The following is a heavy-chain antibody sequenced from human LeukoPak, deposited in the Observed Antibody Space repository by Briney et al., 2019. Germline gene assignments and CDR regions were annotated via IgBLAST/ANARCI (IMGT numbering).Heavy chain of an antibody. Sequence: PSETLSLTCTVSGGSMSPYHWGWIRQPPGKGLEWTGYIYYSGSTNYNPSLNSRVTISVDTSKNQFSLRLSSVTAADTAIYYCAREAEHYYDSSGYSRLIDYWGQGTLVTVSS. CDR3: AREAEHYYDSSGYSRLIDY. CDR2: IYYSGST. V-gene: IGHV4-59*12. J-gene: IGHJ4*02. D-gene: IGHD3-22*01. CDR1: GGSMSPYH.